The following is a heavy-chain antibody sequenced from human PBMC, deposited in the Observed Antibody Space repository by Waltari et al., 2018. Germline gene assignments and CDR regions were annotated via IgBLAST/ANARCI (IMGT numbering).Heavy chain of an antibody. CDR3: ARFRAGEVNDAFDI. Sequence: QVQLQESGPGLVKPSETLSLTCAVSGYSISSGYYWGWIRQPPGKGLEWIGSIYHSGSTYYNPSLKSRVTISVDTSKNQFSLKLSSVTAADTAVYYCARFRAGEVNDAFDIWGQGTMVIVSS. CDR2: IYHSGST. V-gene: IGHV4-38-2*01. CDR1: GYSISSGYY. D-gene: IGHD2-21*01. J-gene: IGHJ3*02.